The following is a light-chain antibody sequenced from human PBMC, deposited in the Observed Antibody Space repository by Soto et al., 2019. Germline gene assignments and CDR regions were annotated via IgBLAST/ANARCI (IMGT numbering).Light chain of an antibody. V-gene: IGKV1-39*01. CDR3: QQSYNTPLT. J-gene: IGKJ4*01. CDR1: QSISSY. Sequence: DIQMTQSPSSLSASVGDRVTITCRASQSISSYLIWYQQKPGTAPKLLIYAASSLQSGVPSRFSGSRSGTDFALSISSLQPEDFATYYGQQSYNTPLTFGGGTKVEIK. CDR2: AAS.